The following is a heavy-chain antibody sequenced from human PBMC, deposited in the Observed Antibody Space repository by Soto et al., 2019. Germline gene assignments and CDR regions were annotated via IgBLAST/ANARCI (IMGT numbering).Heavy chain of an antibody. CDR1: GFTFSSYW. V-gene: IGHV3-74*01. CDR3: ARDGPYCGGDCYTFDY. Sequence: EVQLVESGGGLVQPGGSLRLSCAASGFTFSSYWMHWVRQAPGKGLVWVSRINSDGSSTSYADSVKGRFTISRDNAKNTRYLQMNSLRAEDTAVYYCARDGPYCGGDCYTFDYWGQGTLVTVSS. J-gene: IGHJ4*02. CDR2: INSDGSST. D-gene: IGHD2-21*02.